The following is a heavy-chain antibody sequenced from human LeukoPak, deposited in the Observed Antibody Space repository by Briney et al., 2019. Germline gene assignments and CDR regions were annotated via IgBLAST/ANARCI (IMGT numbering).Heavy chain of an antibody. D-gene: IGHD3-16*01. CDR3: VREYHGGYFDF. Sequence: ASVKVSCKASGYIFTSYYMHGVRQAPGQGLEWLGVVYPSAGTSDPAQRFRARIALSDDTSTSTAYMELRSLHSEHKAIYFCVREYHGGYFDFWGQGTLVTVSS. CDR1: GYIFTSYY. V-gene: IGHV1-46*03. CDR2: VYPSAGTS. J-gene: IGHJ4*02.